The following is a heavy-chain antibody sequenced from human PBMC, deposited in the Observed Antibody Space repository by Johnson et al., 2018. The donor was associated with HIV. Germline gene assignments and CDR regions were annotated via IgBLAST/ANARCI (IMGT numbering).Heavy chain of an antibody. V-gene: IGHV3-66*01. CDR2: LFSGGTT. CDR1: GFTVSSYY. J-gene: IGHJ3*02. CDR3: ARACRDGYTCDAFDI. D-gene: IGHD5-24*01. Sequence: VQLVESGGGLVQPGGSLRLSCAASGFTVSSYYMTWVRQAPGKGLEWVSVLFSGGTTYYADSVKGRFTISRDNSKNTLYLQMNSLRAEDTAVYYCARACRDGYTCDAFDIRGQGTMVTVSS.